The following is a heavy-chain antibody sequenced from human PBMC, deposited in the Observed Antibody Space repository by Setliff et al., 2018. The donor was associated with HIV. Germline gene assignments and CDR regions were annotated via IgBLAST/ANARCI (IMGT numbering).Heavy chain of an antibody. CDR3: ARSIYGSGSYPLDY. D-gene: IGHD3-10*01. CDR1: GYAITSGFY. Sequence: SETLSLTCAVSGYAITSGFYWSWIRQPAGKGLEWLGRIYTSGSTNYNPSLKSRVTMSVDTSKNQFSLKLSSVNAADTAVYFCARSIYGSGSYPLDYWGQGILVTVSS. V-gene: IGHV4-4*07. J-gene: IGHJ4*02. CDR2: IYTSGST.